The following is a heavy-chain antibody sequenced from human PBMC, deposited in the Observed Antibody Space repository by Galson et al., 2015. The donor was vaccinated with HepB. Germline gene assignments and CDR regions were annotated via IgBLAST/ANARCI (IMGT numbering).Heavy chain of an antibody. V-gene: IGHV4-4*02. CDR1: GDSISSSHW. CDR3: ARGYYGSGRLDY. D-gene: IGHD3-10*01. Sequence: LSLTCAVSGDSISSSHWWYWVRQPPGKGLECIGEIYHTGNTNYNPYLKSRVTISVDKSKNQFSLKLSSVTAADTAVYYCARGYYGSGRLDYWGQGTLVTVSS. J-gene: IGHJ4*02. CDR2: IYHTGNT.